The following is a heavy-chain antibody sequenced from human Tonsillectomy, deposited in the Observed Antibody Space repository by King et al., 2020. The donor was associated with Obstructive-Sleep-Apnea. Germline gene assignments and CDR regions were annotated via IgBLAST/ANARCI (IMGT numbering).Heavy chain of an antibody. CDR1: GFTFSSYG. V-gene: IGHV3-30*02. Sequence: EQLVQSGGGVVHPGGSLRLSCAASGFTFSSYGMHWVRQAPGKGLEWVAFIRYDGSNKYYADSVKGRFTISRDNSKNTLYLQMNSLRAEDTAVYYCAKTVSLGYCSSTSCYGGLDYWGQGTLVTVSS. CDR3: AKTVSLGYCSSTSCYGGLDY. J-gene: IGHJ4*02. D-gene: IGHD2-2*01. CDR2: IRYDGSNK.